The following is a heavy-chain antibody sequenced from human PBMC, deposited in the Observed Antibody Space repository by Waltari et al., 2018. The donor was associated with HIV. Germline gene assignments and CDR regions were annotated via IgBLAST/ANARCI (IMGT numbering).Heavy chain of an antibody. J-gene: IGHJ4*02. Sequence: QVQLQESGPGLVKTSETLSLTCSVSCYSITSRYYWGWIRQSPGRGLEWIGSISHSGTTVYSPSLKSRITLFRNTSKNQFFLKLTSATAADTAVYYCASTYYDLLEGWYFDFWGQGRLVTVSS. CDR1: CYSITSRYY. D-gene: IGHD3-3*01. CDR2: ISHSGTT. V-gene: IGHV4-38-2*02. CDR3: ASTYYDLLEGWYFDF.